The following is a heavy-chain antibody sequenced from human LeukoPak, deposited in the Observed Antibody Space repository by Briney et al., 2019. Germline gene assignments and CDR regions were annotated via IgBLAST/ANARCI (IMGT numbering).Heavy chain of an antibody. CDR1: GGSISSGDYY. D-gene: IGHD3-10*01. CDR3: ARELDYYGSGSYYTNWFDP. Sequence: SQTLSLTCTVSGGSISSGDYYWRWIRQPRGKGLEWIEYIYYSGSTYYNPYLKSRVTISVNTSKNQFSLKLSSVTAADTAVYYCARELDYYGSGSYYTNWFDPWGQGTLVTVSS. J-gene: IGHJ5*02. V-gene: IGHV4-30-4*01. CDR2: IYYSGST.